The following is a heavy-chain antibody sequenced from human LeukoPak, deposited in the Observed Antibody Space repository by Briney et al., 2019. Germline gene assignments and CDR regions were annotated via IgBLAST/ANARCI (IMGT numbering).Heavy chain of an antibody. D-gene: IGHD3-9*01. CDR1: GGSISRSNW. J-gene: IGHJ5*02. Sequence: SETLSLTCAVTGGSISRSNWWSWVRQPPGKGLEWIGEISHSGSINYNPSLKSRVTMSVDESKNQFSLKLSSVTAADSAVYYCARGGYDILAGWGGDWFDPWGQGILVTVSS. V-gene: IGHV4-4*02. CDR3: ARGGYDILAGWGGDWFDP. CDR2: ISHSGSI.